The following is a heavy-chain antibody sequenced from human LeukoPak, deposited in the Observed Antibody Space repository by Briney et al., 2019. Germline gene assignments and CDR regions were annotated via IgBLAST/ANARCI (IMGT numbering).Heavy chain of an antibody. CDR1: RFTFSNYG. D-gene: IGHD4-11*01. J-gene: IGHJ3*02. Sequence: GESLKISCAVARFTFSNYGMSWVRQASGKGLEWVSGISGSGGSTYYADSVKGRFTFFGDNSRNTLYLQMSSLRVEDTAVYYCAKARNSDYRFGFDIWGQGTMVTVSS. V-gene: IGHV3-23*01. CDR2: ISGSGGST. CDR3: AKARNSDYRFGFDI.